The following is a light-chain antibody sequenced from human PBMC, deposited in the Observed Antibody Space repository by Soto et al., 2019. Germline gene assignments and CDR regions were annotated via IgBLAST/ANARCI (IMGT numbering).Light chain of an antibody. CDR1: HSVSSY. J-gene: IGKJ4*01. V-gene: IGKV3-20*01. CDR3: QQYGSSPLT. CDR2: DTS. Sequence: EIVLTQSPGTLSLSVGERVTLSCRASHSVSSYLAWYQQTPGQAPRLLIYDTSNRATGTPDRFSGSGSGTDFTLTISRLEPEDVTVYYCQQYGSSPLTFVGGTTVEIK.